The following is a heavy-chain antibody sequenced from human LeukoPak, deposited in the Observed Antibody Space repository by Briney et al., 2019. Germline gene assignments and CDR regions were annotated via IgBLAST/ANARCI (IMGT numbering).Heavy chain of an antibody. J-gene: IGHJ4*02. CDR1: GFTFDDYA. D-gene: IGHD6-13*01. V-gene: IGHV3-9*01. Sequence: PGRSLRLSCAASGFTFDDYAMHWVRHAPGKGLEWVSGISWNSGYIVYADSVKGRFTISRDNAKNSLYLQMNSLRAEDTALYYCVKRSAAGTVGYFDSWGQGILVTVSS. CDR3: VKRSAAGTVGYFDS. CDR2: ISWNSGYI.